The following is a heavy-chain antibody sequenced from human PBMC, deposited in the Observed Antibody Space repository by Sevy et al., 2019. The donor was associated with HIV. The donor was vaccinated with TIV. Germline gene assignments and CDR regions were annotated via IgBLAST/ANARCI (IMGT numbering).Heavy chain of an antibody. V-gene: IGHV3-23*01. CDR3: AKDGGYSSGWYELGYFDL. CDR2: ISGSGGST. J-gene: IGHJ2*01. D-gene: IGHD6-19*01. Sequence: GGSLRLSCAASGFTFSSYAMSWVRQAPGKGLEWVSAISGSGGSTYYADSGKGRFTISRDNSKNTLSLQMNSLRAEDTAVYYCAKDGGYSSGWYELGYFDLWGRGTLVTVSS. CDR1: GFTFSSYA.